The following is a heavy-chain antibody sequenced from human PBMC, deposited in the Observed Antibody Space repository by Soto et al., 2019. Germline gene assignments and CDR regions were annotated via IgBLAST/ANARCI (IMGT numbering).Heavy chain of an antibody. CDR2: ISAYNGNT. CDR3: ARSGPFGELLLGENNWFDP. D-gene: IGHD3-10*01. J-gene: IGHJ5*02. V-gene: IGHV1-18*01. Sequence: ASVKVSCKASGYTFTSYGISWVRQAPGQGLEWMGWISAYNGNTNYAQKLQGRVTMTTDTSTSTAYMELRSLRSDDTAVYYCARSGPFGELLLGENNWFDPWGQGTLVTVSS. CDR1: GYTFTSYG.